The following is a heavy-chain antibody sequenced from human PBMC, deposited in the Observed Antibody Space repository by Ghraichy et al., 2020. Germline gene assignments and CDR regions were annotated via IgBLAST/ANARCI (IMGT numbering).Heavy chain of an antibody. CDR3: ARADYDFWSGGSVYGMDG. CDR2: IWYDGSKK. D-gene: IGHD3-3*01. J-gene: IGHJ6*02. CDR1: GFTFSSYA. Sequence: GGSLRLSCAASGFTFSSYAIHWVRQAPGKGLEWVAVIWYDGSKKYYVDSVKGRFTISRDNSKNTLYLEMNSLRVEDTAVYYCARADYDFWSGGSVYGMDGWRQGTTVTGSS. V-gene: IGHV3-33*01.